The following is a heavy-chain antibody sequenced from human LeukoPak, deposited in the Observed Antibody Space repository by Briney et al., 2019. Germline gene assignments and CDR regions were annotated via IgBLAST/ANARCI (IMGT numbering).Heavy chain of an antibody. CDR3: ARSQWELLNYFDY. CDR2: IYSGGST. D-gene: IGHD1-26*01. V-gene: IGHV3-53*01. CDR1: GFTVSSNY. J-gene: IGHJ4*02. Sequence: GGSLRLSCAASGFTVSSNYMSWVRQAPGKGLEWVSVIYSGGSTYYADSVKGRFTISRDNSKNTLYLQMNSLRAEDTAVYYCARSQWELLNYFDYWGQGTLVTVSS.